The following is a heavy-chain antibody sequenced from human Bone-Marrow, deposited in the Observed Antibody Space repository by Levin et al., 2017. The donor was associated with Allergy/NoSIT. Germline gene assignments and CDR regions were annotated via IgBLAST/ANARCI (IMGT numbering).Heavy chain of an antibody. CDR3: ARTRYYSGSSGYQSFDS. V-gene: IGHV3-72*01. CDR1: GFIFSDHD. J-gene: IGHJ4*02. CDR2: AKNKGQNYII. D-gene: IGHD3-22*01. Sequence: QTGGSLRLSCVASGFIFSDHDLDWVRQAPGKGLERVGRAKNKGQNYIIQYAASVQGRFTISRDESRSCLYLQMNSLRTEDTAMYYCARTRYYSGSSGYQSFDSWGQGIMVTVSS.